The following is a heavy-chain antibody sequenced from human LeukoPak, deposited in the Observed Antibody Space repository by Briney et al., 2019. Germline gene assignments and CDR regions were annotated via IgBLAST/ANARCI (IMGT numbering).Heavy chain of an antibody. CDR2: IKQDGSEK. CDR3: ARLYCSSTSCYGPPFDY. J-gene: IGHJ4*02. CDR1: GFTFSSYA. V-gene: IGHV3-7*01. Sequence: PGGSLRLSCAASGFTFSSYAMSWVRQAPGKGLEWVANIKQDGSEKYYVDSVKGRFTISRDNAKNSLYLQMNSLRAEDTAVYYCARLYCSSTSCYGPPFDYWGQGTLVTVSS. D-gene: IGHD2-2*01.